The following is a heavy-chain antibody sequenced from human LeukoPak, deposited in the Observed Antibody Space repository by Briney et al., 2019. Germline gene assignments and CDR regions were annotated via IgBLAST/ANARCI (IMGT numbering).Heavy chain of an antibody. CDR2: IYYSGST. D-gene: IGHD5-12*01. V-gene: IGHV4-59*01. CDR1: GGSISSYY. Sequence: SETLSLTCTVSGGSISSYYGSWIRQPPGKGREWMGHIYYSGSTNYNPSLKSRLNISVDTSKNQFSLKLNSVTAADTAVYYCARDTTTDYYYYYGMDVWGQGTTVTVSS. J-gene: IGHJ6*02. CDR3: ARDTTTDYYYYYGMDV.